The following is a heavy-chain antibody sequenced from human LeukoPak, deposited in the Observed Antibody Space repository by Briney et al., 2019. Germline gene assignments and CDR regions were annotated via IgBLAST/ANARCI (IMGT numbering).Heavy chain of an antibody. CDR1: GFTFSDHY. J-gene: IGHJ4*02. V-gene: IGHV3-72*01. CDR3: SRAGLRTTPYYFDY. Sequence: PGGSLRLSCAASGFTFSDHYMDWVRQAPGKGLEWVGRIRNKANSYTTEYAASVKGRFTISRDDSKNSLYLQMNSLKTEDTAVYYCSRAGLRTTPYYFDYWGLGTLVTVSS. CDR2: IRNKANSYTT. D-gene: IGHD1-7*01.